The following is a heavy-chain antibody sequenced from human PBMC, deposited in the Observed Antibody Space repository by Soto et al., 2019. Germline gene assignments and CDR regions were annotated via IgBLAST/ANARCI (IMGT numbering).Heavy chain of an antibody. Sequence: PGGSQRLSSAASGVTFSSYGMHWVRQAPGKGLEWVAVISYDGSNKYYADSVKGRFTISRDNSRNTLYLQMNSLRVEDTAVYYCAKDLSDDSSGSGGYWGQGTLVTVSS. CDR2: ISYDGSNK. V-gene: IGHV3-30*18. CDR1: GVTFSSYG. J-gene: IGHJ4*02. CDR3: AKDLSDDSSGSGGY. D-gene: IGHD3-22*01.